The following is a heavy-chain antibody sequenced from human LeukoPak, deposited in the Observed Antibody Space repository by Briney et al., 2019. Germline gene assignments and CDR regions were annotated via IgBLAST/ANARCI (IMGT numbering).Heavy chain of an antibody. CDR2: ISTTSGFI. Sequence: KPGGSLRLSCATSGFSFSRYSMNWVRQAPGKGLEWVSSISTTSGFIYYADSVKGRFTVSRENAKNSLHLQMNSLRAEDTAVYFCVRELPAPASFDYWGQGTLVTVSS. CDR3: VRELPAPASFDY. CDR1: GFSFSRYS. V-gene: IGHV3-21*01. D-gene: IGHD2-15*01. J-gene: IGHJ4*02.